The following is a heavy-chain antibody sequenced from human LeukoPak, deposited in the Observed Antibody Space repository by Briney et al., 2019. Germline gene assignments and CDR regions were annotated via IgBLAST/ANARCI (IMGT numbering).Heavy chain of an antibody. V-gene: IGHV6-1*01. J-gene: IGHJ6*03. D-gene: IGHD1-26*01. CDR3: ARSVGATPTYYYYYMDV. CDR1: GDSVSSNSAA. Sequence: SQTLSLTCAISGDSVSSNSAAWNWIRQSPSRGLEWLGRTYYRSKWYNDYAVSVKSRITINPDTSKNQFSLQLNSVTPEDTAVYYCARSVGATPTYYYYYMDVWGKGTTVTISS. CDR2: TYYRSKWYN.